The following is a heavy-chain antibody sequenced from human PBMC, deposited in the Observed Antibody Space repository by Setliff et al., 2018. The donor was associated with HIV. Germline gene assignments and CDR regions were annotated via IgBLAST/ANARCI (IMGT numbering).Heavy chain of an antibody. CDR1: GFTFSSYG. CDR3: ARDPGTGYDFWSGYHSRGYYFDH. J-gene: IGHJ4*02. V-gene: IGHV3-30*03. CDR2: ISYDGSNK. D-gene: IGHD3-3*01. Sequence: PGGSLRLSCAASGFTFSSYGIHWVRQAPGKGLEWVAVISYDGSNKYYADSVKGRFTISRDNSKNTLYLQMNSLRAEDTAVYYCARDPGTGYDFWSGYHSRGYYFDHWGQGALVTVSS.